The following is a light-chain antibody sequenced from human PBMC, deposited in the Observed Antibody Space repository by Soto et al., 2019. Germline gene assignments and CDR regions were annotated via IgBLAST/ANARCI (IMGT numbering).Light chain of an antibody. J-gene: IGKJ4*01. CDR3: QQYNNWPLT. Sequence: EIVMTQSPVTLSVSPGERATLSCRASQSVSTNLAWYQQKPGQAPRLLIYGASTRATDIPAGFSGSESGTEFTLTISILQSEDFAVYYCQQYNNWPLTFGGGTKVEIK. CDR2: GAS. V-gene: IGKV3-15*01. CDR1: QSVSTN.